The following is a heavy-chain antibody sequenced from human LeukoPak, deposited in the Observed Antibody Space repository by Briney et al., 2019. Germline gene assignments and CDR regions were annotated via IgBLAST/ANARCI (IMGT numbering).Heavy chain of an antibody. CDR1: GYTFTSYD. CDR2: ISAYNCNT. D-gene: IGHD1-14*01. J-gene: IGHJ5*02. Sequence: ASVKVSCKASGYTFTSYDINWVRQAPGQGLEWMGWISAYNCNTNYAQKLQGRVTMTTDTSTSTGYMELRRLRSDDTAVYYWARVGIWFDPWGQGTLVTVSS. CDR3: ARVGIWFDP. V-gene: IGHV1-18*01.